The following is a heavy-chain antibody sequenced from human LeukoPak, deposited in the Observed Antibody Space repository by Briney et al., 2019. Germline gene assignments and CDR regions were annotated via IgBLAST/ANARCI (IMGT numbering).Heavy chain of an antibody. Sequence: ASVKVSCKASGYTFTSYGISWVRQAPGQGLEWMGWISAYNGNTNYAQKLQGRVTMTTDTSTSTAYMELRSLRSDDTAVYYCARATNIPVAAGGNFDYWGQGTLVTVSS. CDR3: ARATNIPVAAGGNFDY. J-gene: IGHJ4*02. D-gene: IGHD6-19*01. V-gene: IGHV1-18*01. CDR2: ISAYNGNT. CDR1: GYTFTSYG.